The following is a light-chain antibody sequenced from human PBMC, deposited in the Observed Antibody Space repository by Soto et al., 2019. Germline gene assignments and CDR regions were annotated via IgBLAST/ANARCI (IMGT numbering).Light chain of an antibody. CDR2: QAS. V-gene: IGKV1-5*03. CDR3: QQYKSYWT. CDR1: QRIGSW. Sequence: DFQMTQSPSTLSASVGDRVTITCRAGQRIGSWLAWYQQKPGKAPRLLIYQASTLESGVPSRFSGSESGTDFTLTISSLQPDDFATYYCQQYKSYWTFGQGTKVEIK. J-gene: IGKJ1*01.